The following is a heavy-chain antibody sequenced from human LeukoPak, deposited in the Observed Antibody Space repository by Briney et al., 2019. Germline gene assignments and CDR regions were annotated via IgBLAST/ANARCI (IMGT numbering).Heavy chain of an antibody. CDR1: GYTLTELS. D-gene: IGHD3-10*01. V-gene: IGHV1-24*01. CDR3: ATVPTPLWFGEFFDY. CDR2: FDPEDGET. J-gene: IGHJ4*02. Sequence: GASVKVSCKVSGYTLTELSMHWVRQAPRKGLEWMGGFDPEDGETIYAQKFQGRVTMTEDTSTDTAYMELSSLRSEDTAVYYCATVPTPLWFGEFFDYWGQGTLVTVSS.